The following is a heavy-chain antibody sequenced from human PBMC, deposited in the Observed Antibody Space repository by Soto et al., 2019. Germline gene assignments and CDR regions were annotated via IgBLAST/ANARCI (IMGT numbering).Heavy chain of an antibody. CDR1: GYTFTSYY. CDR2: INPSGGST. Sequence: ASVKVSCKASGYTFTSYYMHWVRQAPGQGLEWMGIINPSGGSTSYAQKFQGRVTMTRDTSTSTVYMELSSLRSEDTAVYYCARAGVHYYDSSGLDYWGQETRVTVSS. V-gene: IGHV1-46*01. D-gene: IGHD3-22*01. J-gene: IGHJ4*02. CDR3: ARAGVHYYDSSGLDY.